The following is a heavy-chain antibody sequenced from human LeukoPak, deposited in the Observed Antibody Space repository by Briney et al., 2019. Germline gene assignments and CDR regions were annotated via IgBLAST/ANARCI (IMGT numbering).Heavy chain of an antibody. Sequence: ASVKVSCKSSGYTFTSYYIHWVRQAPGQGLEWMGLINPSCGSTTYAQKFQGRVTLTRDMSTSTVYMELSSLRSEDTAVYYCALGDRTDYDILTVPGDYSYYMDVWGKGTTVTISS. J-gene: IGHJ6*03. V-gene: IGHV1-46*01. CDR3: ALGDRTDYDILTVPGDYSYYMDV. CDR1: GYTFTSYY. CDR2: INPSCGST. D-gene: IGHD3-9*01.